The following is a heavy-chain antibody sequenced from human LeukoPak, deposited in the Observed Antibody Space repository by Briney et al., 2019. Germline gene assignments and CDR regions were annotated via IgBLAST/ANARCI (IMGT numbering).Heavy chain of an antibody. CDR2: IYHSGST. V-gene: IGHV4-38-2*02. Sequence: KPSETLSLTCTVSGYSISSGYYWGWIRQPPGKGLEWIGSIYHSGSTYYNPSLKSRVTISVDTSKNQFSLKLSSVTAADTAVYYCAREITTSRGAFDIWGQGTMVTVSS. CDR3: AREITTSRGAFDI. J-gene: IGHJ3*02. CDR1: GYSISSGYY. D-gene: IGHD3-22*01.